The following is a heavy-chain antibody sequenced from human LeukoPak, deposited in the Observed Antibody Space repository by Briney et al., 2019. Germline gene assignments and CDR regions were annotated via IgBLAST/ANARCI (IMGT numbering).Heavy chain of an antibody. CDR1: GYTLSNYA. Sequence: GGSLRLSCADSGYTLSNYAMNWVRQAPGKGLEWVAVLSGRSGATDYADSVKGRFIISRNNSKNTLFLQMNSLRAEDTAIYYCAKGAYDYIEIAYFDSWGQGALVTVSS. J-gene: IGHJ4*02. CDR2: LSGRSGAT. D-gene: IGHD5-12*01. CDR3: AKGAYDYIEIAYFDS. V-gene: IGHV3-23*01.